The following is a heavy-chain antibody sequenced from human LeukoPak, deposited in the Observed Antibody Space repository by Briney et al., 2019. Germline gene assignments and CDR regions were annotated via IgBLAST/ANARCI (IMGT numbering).Heavy chain of an antibody. CDR1: GGSISSYY. D-gene: IGHD3-3*01. CDR3: ARGTTTIFKTFYGMDV. J-gene: IGHJ6*02. V-gene: IGHV4-59*01. CDR2: IYYSGST. Sequence: PSETLSLTCTVSGGSISSYYWSWIRQPPGKGLEWIGYIYYSGSTNYNPSLKSRVTISVDTSKNQFSLKLSSVTAADTAVYYCARGTTTIFKTFYGMDVWGQGTTATVSS.